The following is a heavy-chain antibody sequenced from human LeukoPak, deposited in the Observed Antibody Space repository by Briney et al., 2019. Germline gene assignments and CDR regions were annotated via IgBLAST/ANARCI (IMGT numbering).Heavy chain of an antibody. CDR2: ISYSGTT. Sequence: NTSETLSLTCTVSGGSISSRPYYWGWVRQPPGKGLEWIGTISYSGTTYYNPSLKSRVTISVDTSKNQFSLKLSSVTAADTAVYYCARDLWFGESYFDYWGQGTLVTVSS. CDR3: ARDLWFGESYFDY. D-gene: IGHD3-10*01. V-gene: IGHV4-39*07. J-gene: IGHJ4*02. CDR1: GGSISSRPYY.